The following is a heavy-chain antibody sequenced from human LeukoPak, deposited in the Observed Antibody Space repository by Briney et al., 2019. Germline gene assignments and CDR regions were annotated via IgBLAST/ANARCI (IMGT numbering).Heavy chain of an antibody. V-gene: IGHV3-7*04. D-gene: IGHD3-16*01. J-gene: IGHJ4*02. CDR1: GFTFSSSW. Sequence: GGSLRLSCAASGFTFSSSWMTWVRQAPGKGLEWVATIKPDGSEGSYVDSVKGRFTIFRDNAKNSLFLQMISLRAEDTAVYYCARDQAYKSFDYWGQGALVTVSS. CDR3: ARDQAYKSFDY. CDR2: IKPDGSEG.